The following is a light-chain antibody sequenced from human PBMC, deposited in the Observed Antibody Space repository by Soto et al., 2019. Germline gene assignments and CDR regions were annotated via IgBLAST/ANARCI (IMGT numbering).Light chain of an antibody. CDR2: AAS. V-gene: IGKV1-39*01. CDR1: QSINAW. CDR3: QQSYSTPET. Sequence: IHMTHSPSTLSASLGDIVTITFRASQSINAWFAWYQQKPGKSPNLLIYAASSLQSGVPSRFSGSGSGTDFTLTISSLQPEDFATYYCQQSYSTPETFGQGTKVDIK. J-gene: IGKJ1*01.